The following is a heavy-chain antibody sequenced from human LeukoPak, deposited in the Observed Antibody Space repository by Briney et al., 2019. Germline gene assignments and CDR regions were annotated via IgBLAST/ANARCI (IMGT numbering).Heavy chain of an antibody. Sequence: GGSLRLSCAASGFTFSNYAMTWVRQAPGKGLEWVSAISGSGGSTYYADSVKGRFTISRDNSKNSLYLQMNSLRAEDTAVYYCARPRGGYITGTFWYFDYWGQGTLVTVSS. CDR1: GFTFSNYA. J-gene: IGHJ4*02. V-gene: IGHV3-23*01. CDR3: ARPRGGYITGTFWYFDY. CDR2: ISGSGGST. D-gene: IGHD1-20*01.